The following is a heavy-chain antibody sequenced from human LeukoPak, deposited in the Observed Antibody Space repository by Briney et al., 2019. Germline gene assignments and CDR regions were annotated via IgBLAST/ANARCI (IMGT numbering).Heavy chain of an antibody. CDR2: IGSSGSTI. CDR3: VRDPEYASSSGDFDY. V-gene: IGHV3-48*03. Sequence: GGSLRLSCAASGFTFKNYEMNWIRQAPGKRLEWISYIGSSGSTIYYADSVKGRFTISRDNAKKSLYLQMNGVRAEDTAVYYCVRDPEYASSSGDFDYWGQGTLVTVSS. J-gene: IGHJ4*02. CDR1: GFTFKNYE. D-gene: IGHD6-6*01.